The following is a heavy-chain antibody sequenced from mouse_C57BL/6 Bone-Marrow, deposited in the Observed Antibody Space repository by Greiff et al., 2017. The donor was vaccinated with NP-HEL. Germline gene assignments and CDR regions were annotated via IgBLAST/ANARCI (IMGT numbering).Heavy chain of an antibody. D-gene: IGHD1-1*01. V-gene: IGHV1-61*01. CDR2: IYPSDSET. CDR1: GYTFTSYW. Sequence: QVQLQQPGAELVRPGSSVKLSCKASGYTFTSYWMDWVKQRPGQGLEWIGNIYPSDSETHYTQQFKDKATLTVDKSSSTAYMQLSSLTSEDSAVYYCARSGGVVATFDAMDYWGQGTSVTVSS. CDR3: ARSGGVVATFDAMDY. J-gene: IGHJ4*01.